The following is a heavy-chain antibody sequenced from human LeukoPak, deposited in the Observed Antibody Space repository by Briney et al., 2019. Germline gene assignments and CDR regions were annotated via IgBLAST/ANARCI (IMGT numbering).Heavy chain of an antibody. CDR1: GYTFTGYY. Sequence: ASVKVSCKASGYTFTGYYMHWVRQAPGQGLEWMGWINPNSGGTNYAQKFQGRVTMTRDTSISTAYMELSRLRSDDTAVYYCARVIWFGPYYYYMDVWGKGTTVTISS. CDR2: INPNSGGT. J-gene: IGHJ6*03. D-gene: IGHD3-10*01. CDR3: ARVIWFGPYYYYMDV. V-gene: IGHV1-2*02.